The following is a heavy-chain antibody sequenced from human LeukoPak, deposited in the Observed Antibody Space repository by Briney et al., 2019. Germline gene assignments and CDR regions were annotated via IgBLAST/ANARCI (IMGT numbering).Heavy chain of an antibody. CDR3: AKSLSGGLLYAFDI. CDR1: GFTFDDYA. Sequence: PGGSLRLSCAASGFTFDDYAMHWVRQAPEEGLEWVSGISWNSGSIGYADSVKGRFTISRDNAKNSLYLQMNSLRAEDTALYNCAKSLSGGLLYAFDIWGQGTMVTVSS. CDR2: ISWNSGSI. J-gene: IGHJ3*02. V-gene: IGHV3-9*01. D-gene: IGHD1-26*01.